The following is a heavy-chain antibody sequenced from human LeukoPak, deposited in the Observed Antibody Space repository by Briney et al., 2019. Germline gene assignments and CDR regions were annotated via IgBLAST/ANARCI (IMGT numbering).Heavy chain of an antibody. D-gene: IGHD3-10*01. V-gene: IGHV3-48*03. Sequence: GGSLRLSCAASGFTFSSYEMNWVRQAPGKGLEWVSHIRSSGSIIYYADSVKGRFTISRDNAKNSLYLQMNSLRAEDTAVYYCARDSAGSGSYVGYFEYWGQGTLVTVSS. CDR2: IRSSGSII. CDR3: ARDSAGSGSYVGYFEY. CDR1: GFTFSSYE. J-gene: IGHJ4*02.